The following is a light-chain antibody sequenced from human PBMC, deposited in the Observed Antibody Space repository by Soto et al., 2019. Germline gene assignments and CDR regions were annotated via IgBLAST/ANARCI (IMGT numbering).Light chain of an antibody. J-gene: IGKJ5*01. Sequence: EFVLTQSPGTLSLSPGEXXXXXXXXXQSVTTYLAWYQQKPGQAPRLLIYDASDRATGIPARFSGSGSGTDFTLTISSLEPEDFAVYYCQHRSNWPPGITFGQGTRLEIK. V-gene: IGKV3-11*01. CDR3: QHRSNWPPGIT. CDR2: DAS. CDR1: QSVTTY.